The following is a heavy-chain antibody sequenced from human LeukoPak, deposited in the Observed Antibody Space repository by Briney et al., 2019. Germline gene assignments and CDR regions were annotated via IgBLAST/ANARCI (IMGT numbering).Heavy chain of an antibody. Sequence: ASVKVSCKASGGTFSSYAISWVRQAPGQGLEWMGRIIPILGIANYAQKFQGRVTITADKSTSTAYMELSSLRSEDTAVYYCARIPPTPYYYDSSGYLGRAFDIWGQGTMVTVSS. J-gene: IGHJ3*02. CDR2: IIPILGIA. CDR1: GGTFSSYA. V-gene: IGHV1-69*04. CDR3: ARIPPTPYYYDSSGYLGRAFDI. D-gene: IGHD3-22*01.